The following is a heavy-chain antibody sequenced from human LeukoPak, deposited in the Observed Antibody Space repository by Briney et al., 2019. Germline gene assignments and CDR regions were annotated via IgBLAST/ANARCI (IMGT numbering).Heavy chain of an antibody. J-gene: IGHJ3*02. V-gene: IGHV4-39*01. D-gene: IGHD3-22*01. Sequence: PSETLSLTCTVSGGSISSSSYYWGWIHQPPGKGLEWIGSIYYSGSTYYNPSLKSRVTISVDTSKNQFSLKLSSVTAADTAVYYCARSERYYYDTKGAFDIWGQGTMVTVSS. CDR1: GGSISSSSYY. CDR3: ARSERYYYDTKGAFDI. CDR2: IYYSGST.